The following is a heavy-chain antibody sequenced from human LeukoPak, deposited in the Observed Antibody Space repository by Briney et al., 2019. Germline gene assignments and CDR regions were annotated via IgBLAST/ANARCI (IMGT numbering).Heavy chain of an antibody. CDR1: GGSFSGYY. Sequence: PSETLSLTCAVHGGSFSGYYWSWIRQPPGKGLEWIGEINHSGSTNYNPSLKSRVTISVDTSKNQFSLKLSSVTAADTAVYYCALAAAGTSDYWGQGTLVTVSS. CDR2: INHSGST. V-gene: IGHV4-34*01. CDR3: ALAAAGTSDY. D-gene: IGHD6-13*01. J-gene: IGHJ4*02.